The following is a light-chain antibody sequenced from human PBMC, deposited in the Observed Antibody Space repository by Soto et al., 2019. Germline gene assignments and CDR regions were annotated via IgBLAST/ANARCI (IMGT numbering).Light chain of an antibody. J-gene: IGKJ2*01. V-gene: IGKV2-28*01. CDR2: LGS. CDR1: PNLLPWKGYKY. Sequence: IVMTQSPISLPVIPGEPASLSFQSRPNLLPWKGYKYLDWYVQKPGQSPQLLIYLGSSRASGVPDRFSGSGSGTDFTLKISRVEADDVGVYYCMQALQTPWYTFGQGTKLEIK. CDR3: MQALQTPWYT.